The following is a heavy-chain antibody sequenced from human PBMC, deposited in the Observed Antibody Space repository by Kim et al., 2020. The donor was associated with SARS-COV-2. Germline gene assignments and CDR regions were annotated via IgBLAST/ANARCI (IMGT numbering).Heavy chain of an antibody. CDR3: ARLPEPGYSSSRDY. Sequence: NPSFSRRVTLSVDTSKKQFSLKLGSVTAADTAVYYCARLPEPGYSSSRDYWGQGTLVTVSS. J-gene: IGHJ4*02. D-gene: IGHD6-13*01. V-gene: IGHV4-59*08.